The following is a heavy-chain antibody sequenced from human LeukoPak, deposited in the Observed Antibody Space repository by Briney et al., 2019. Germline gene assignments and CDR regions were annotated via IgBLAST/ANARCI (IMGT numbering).Heavy chain of an antibody. D-gene: IGHD6-19*01. Sequence: PGGSLRLSCAASGFTFNRYNMNWVRQAPGKGLEWVSYISSSSSTIYYADSVKGRFTISRDNAKNSLYLQMNSLRAEDTAVYYCARISIAVSGGFDYWGQGTLVTVSS. J-gene: IGHJ4*02. CDR2: ISSSSSTI. CDR1: GFTFNRYN. CDR3: ARISIAVSGGFDY. V-gene: IGHV3-48*01.